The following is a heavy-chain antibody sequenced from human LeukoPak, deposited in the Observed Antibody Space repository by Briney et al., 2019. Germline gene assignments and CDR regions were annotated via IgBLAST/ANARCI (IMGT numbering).Heavy chain of an antibody. CDR3: ARDERYQLLLGYYYYGMDV. Sequence: ASVKVSCKASGYTFTGYYMHWVRQAPGQGLEWMGWINPNSGGTNYAQKFQGRVTMTRDTSISTAYMELRSLRSDDTAVYYCARDERYQLLLGYYYYGMDVWGQGTTVTVSS. J-gene: IGHJ6*02. V-gene: IGHV1-2*02. D-gene: IGHD2-2*01. CDR2: INPNSGGT. CDR1: GYTFTGYY.